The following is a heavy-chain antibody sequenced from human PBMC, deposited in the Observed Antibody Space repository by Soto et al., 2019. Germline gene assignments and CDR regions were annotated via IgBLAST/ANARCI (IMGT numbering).Heavy chain of an antibody. CDR1: NFTVSTNY. J-gene: IGHJ3*02. Sequence: PGGSLRLSCAASNFTVSTNYLIWVRQAPGKGLEWVSVIYSGGSTSYADSVQGRFSVSRDKSKNTVSLQMNSLRAEDTAVYYCAKDRPTMIVVGQDAFDIWGQGTMVTVSS. CDR3: AKDRPTMIVVGQDAFDI. V-gene: IGHV3-53*01. CDR2: IYSGGST. D-gene: IGHD3-22*01.